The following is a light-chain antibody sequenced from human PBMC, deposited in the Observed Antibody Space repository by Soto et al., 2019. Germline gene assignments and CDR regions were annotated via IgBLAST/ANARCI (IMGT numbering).Light chain of an antibody. V-gene: IGKV1-5*01. CDR1: QSISSW. Sequence: DIQMTQSPSTLSASVGDRVTITCRASQSISSWLAWFQLKPGKAPKLLIYDASSLEGGVPSRFSGSGFGTEFTLTISSLQPDDFATYYCQQYNSYSRKFGQGTKVDIK. CDR3: QQYNSYSRK. CDR2: DAS. J-gene: IGKJ1*01.